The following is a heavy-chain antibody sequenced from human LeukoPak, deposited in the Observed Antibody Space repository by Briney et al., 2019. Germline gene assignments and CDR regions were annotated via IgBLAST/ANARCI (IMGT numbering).Heavy chain of an antibody. D-gene: IGHD6-19*01. CDR3: ARDSDSSGWYRGGEIDY. J-gene: IGHJ4*02. Sequence: ASVKVSCKASGYTFTGYYMHWVRQAPGQGLEWMGWINPNSGGTNYAQKFQGRVTMTRDTSISTAYMELSRPRSDDTAVYYCARDSDSSGWYRGGEIDYWGQGTLVTVSS. CDR1: GYTFTGYY. CDR2: INPNSGGT. V-gene: IGHV1-2*02.